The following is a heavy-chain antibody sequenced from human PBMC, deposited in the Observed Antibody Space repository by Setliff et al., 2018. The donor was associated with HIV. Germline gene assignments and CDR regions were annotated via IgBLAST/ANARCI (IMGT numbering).Heavy chain of an antibody. V-gene: IGHV5-51*01. Sequence: PGESLKISCKGSGYSFSNYWIGWVRQMPGKGLEWMGIIYPGDSDTRYSPSFQGQVTISADKSISTAYLQWSSLRASDTAMYYCARHLGEIDYDDSGNYFDNWGQGTLVTVSS. D-gene: IGHD3-22*01. CDR2: IYPGDSDT. J-gene: IGHJ4*02. CDR3: ARHLGEIDYDDSGNYFDN. CDR1: GYSFSNYW.